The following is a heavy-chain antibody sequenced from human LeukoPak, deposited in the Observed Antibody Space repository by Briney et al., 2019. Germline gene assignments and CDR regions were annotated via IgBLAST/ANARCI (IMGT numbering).Heavy chain of an antibody. CDR2: ISGDKGHT. D-gene: IGHD6-19*01. J-gene: IGHJ4*02. CDR3: ARKDTVAGMGGFDY. V-gene: IGHV1-18*01. Sequence: ASVKVSCKASGYTFANFAISWVRQARGQGLEWVGWISGDKGHTYYAQKLQGRVTMTTDTSTSTAYMELRSLRSDDTAVYYCARKDTVAGMGGFDYWGQGTLVTVSS. CDR1: GYTFANFA.